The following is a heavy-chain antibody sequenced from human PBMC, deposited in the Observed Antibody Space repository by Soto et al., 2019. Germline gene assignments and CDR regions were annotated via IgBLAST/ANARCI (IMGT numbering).Heavy chain of an antibody. CDR2: IIPIFGTA. V-gene: IGHV1-69*13. CDR3: ARGSLRFLDGRYGMEV. CDR1: GGTLSSYA. D-gene: IGHD3-3*01. J-gene: IGHJ6*02. Sequence: SVKVSCKASGGTLSSYAISWVRQAPGQGLEWMGGIIPIFGTANYAQKFQGRVTITADESTSTAYMELSSLRSEDTAVYYCARGSLRFLDGRYGMEVWGQGSTVTVSS.